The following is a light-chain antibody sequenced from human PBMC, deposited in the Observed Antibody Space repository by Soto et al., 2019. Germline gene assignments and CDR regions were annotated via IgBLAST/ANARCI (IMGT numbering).Light chain of an antibody. Sequence: IVMTQSPLSLPVTPGEPASISCRSIQSLLHSNGYNYLDWYLQKPGQSPQLLIYLGSNRASGVPDRFSGSGSGTDFTLKISRVEAEDVGVYYCMQALQTPITFGQGTRLEI. J-gene: IGKJ5*01. CDR3: MQALQTPIT. CDR1: QSLLHSNGYNY. CDR2: LGS. V-gene: IGKV2-28*01.